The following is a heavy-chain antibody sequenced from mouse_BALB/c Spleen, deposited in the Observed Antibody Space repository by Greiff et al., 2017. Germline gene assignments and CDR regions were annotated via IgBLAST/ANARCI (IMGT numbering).Heavy chain of an antibody. Sequence: VKLQQSDAELVKPGASVKISCKASGYTFTHHAIHWVKQKPEQGLEWIGYISPGNGDIKYNEKFKGKATLTADKSSSTAYMQLNSLTSEDSAVYFCARSHYGNYVPLFAYWGQGTLVTVSA. CDR1: GYTFTHHA. D-gene: IGHD2-1*01. CDR2: ISPGNGDI. CDR3: ARSHYGNYVPLFAY. J-gene: IGHJ3*01. V-gene: IGHV1S53*02.